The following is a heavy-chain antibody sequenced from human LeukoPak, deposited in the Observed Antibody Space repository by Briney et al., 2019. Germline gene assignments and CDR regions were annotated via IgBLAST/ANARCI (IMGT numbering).Heavy chain of an antibody. D-gene: IGHD3-22*01. CDR1: GFTFSSYG. V-gene: IGHV3-33*01. J-gene: IGHJ4*02. CDR2: IWYDGSNK. CDR3: ARDSGYPLYYFDY. Sequence: GGSLRLSCAASGFTFSSYGMHWVRQAPGKGLEWVAVIWYDGSNKYYADSVKGRFTISRDNSKNTLYPQMNSLRAEDTAVYYCARDSGYPLYYFDYWGQGTLVTVSS.